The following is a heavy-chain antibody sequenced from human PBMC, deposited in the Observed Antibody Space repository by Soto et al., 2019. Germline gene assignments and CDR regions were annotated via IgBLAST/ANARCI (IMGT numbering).Heavy chain of an antibody. V-gene: IGHV4-39*01. D-gene: IGHD4-4*01. Sequence: QLQLQESGPGLVKPSETLSLTCTVSGGSISSSSYYWGWIRQPPGKGLEWIGSIYYSGSTYYNPSLKSRVTISVDTSKNQFSLKLSSVTAADTAVYYCARHFPYDYSNYAGPHKWFDPWGQGTLVTVSS. CDR2: IYYSGST. CDR3: ARHFPYDYSNYAGPHKWFDP. J-gene: IGHJ5*02. CDR1: GGSISSSSYY.